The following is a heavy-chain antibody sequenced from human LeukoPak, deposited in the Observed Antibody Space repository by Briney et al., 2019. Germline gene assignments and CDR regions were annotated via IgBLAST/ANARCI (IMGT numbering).Heavy chain of an antibody. J-gene: IGHJ6*03. CDR1: GFTFNTYE. CDR3: AKEGFYYMDV. Sequence: GGSLRLSCAASGFTFNTYEMNWVRQAPGKGLEWASYISTSGFTIYYADSVKGRFTISRDNAKNSLYLQMNSLRAEDTAVYYCAKEGFYYMDVWGKGTTVTISS. CDR2: ISTSGFTI. V-gene: IGHV3-48*03.